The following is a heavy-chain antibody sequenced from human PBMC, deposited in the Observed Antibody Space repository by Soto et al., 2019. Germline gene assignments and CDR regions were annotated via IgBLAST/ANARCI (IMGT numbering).Heavy chain of an antibody. D-gene: IGHD1-7*01. Sequence: PSETLSLTCTVSGGSISSGGYYWSWIRQPPGKGLEWIGFISYSGSTYYNASLKSRVTISVDTSKNQFSLNLSFVTAADTALYYCATMGTPATGLYYFDYWGQGTLVTVSS. CDR2: ISYSGST. CDR3: ATMGTPATGLYYFDY. V-gene: IGHV4-30-4*01. CDR1: GGSISSGGYY. J-gene: IGHJ4*02.